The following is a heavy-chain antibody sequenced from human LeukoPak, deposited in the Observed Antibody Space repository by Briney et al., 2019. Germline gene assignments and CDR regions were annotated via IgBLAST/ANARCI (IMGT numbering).Heavy chain of an antibody. CDR2: IYTSGST. V-gene: IGHV4-61*02. J-gene: IGHJ5*02. Sequence: TASETLSLTCTVSGGSISSGSYYWSWIRQPAGKGLEWIGRIYTSGSTNYNPSLKSRVTISVDTSKNQFSLKLTSVSAADTAVYYCARAPLYGGHADWFDPWGQGTLVTVSS. CDR1: GGSISSGSYY. D-gene: IGHD4-23*01. CDR3: ARAPLYGGHADWFDP.